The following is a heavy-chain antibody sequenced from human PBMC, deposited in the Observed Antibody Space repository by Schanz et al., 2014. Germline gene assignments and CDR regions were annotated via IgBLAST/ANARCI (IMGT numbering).Heavy chain of an antibody. V-gene: IGHV3-74*01. J-gene: IGHJ4*02. CDR1: GSTFSAYW. D-gene: IGHD3-22*01. Sequence: EVKLVESGGGLVQPGGSLRLSCAASGSTFSAYWMHWVRQVPGKGLVWIARINTDETTTKYADSVRGRFTISRDNSKNMVYLQMNSLRAEDTAVYYSVRAGYETTGYYHLESWVGDYFDSWGQGALVTVSS. CDR3: VRAGYETTGYYHLESWVGDYFDS. CDR2: INTDETTT.